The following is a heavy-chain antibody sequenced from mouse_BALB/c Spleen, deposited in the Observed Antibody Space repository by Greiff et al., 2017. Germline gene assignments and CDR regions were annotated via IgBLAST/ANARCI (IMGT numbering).Heavy chain of an antibody. Sequence: EVQGVESGGGLVKPGGSLKLSCAASGFTFSSYAMSWVRQTPEKRLEWVASISSGGSTYYPDSVKGRFTISRDNARNILYLQMSSLRSEDTAMYYCARGFDAMDYWGQGTSVTVSS. CDR1: GFTFSSYA. V-gene: IGHV5-6-5*01. CDR3: ARGFDAMDY. CDR2: ISSGGST. J-gene: IGHJ4*01.